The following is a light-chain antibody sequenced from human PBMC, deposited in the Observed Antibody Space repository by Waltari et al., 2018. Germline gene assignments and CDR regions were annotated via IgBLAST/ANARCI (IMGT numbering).Light chain of an antibody. CDR2: YKSDSDK. Sequence: QAVLTQPSSLSASPGASASLTCTLRSGINVGTYRIYWYQQKPGSPPQYLLRYKSDSDKQQGSGGPSRFSGSKDASANAGILLISGLQSEDEADYYCMIWHSSACVFGTGTKVTVL. CDR3: MIWHSSACV. J-gene: IGLJ1*01. V-gene: IGLV5-45*02. CDR1: SGINVGTYR.